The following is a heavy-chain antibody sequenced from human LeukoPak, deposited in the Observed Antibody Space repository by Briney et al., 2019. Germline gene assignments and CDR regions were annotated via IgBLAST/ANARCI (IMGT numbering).Heavy chain of an antibody. Sequence: GASLRLSCAASGFIFSNYAMSWVRQAPGKGLEWVSAIGGRDGGTYYADSVKGRFTISRDNSKNTLYLQMNSLRAEDTAAYYCARDHPPADYWGQGTLVTVSS. CDR2: IGGRDGGT. J-gene: IGHJ4*02. CDR1: GFIFSNYA. V-gene: IGHV3-23*01. CDR3: ARDHPPADY.